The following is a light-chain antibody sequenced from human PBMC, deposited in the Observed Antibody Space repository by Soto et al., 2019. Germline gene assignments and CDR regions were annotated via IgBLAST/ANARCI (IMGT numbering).Light chain of an antibody. V-gene: IGLV2-14*01. CDR1: SSDVGAYNS. CDR2: EVT. Sequence: QSVLTQPASVSGSPGQSITISCTGTSSDVGAYNSVSWYQQHPGKAPKLMIYEVTNRVSGVSDRFSASKSGNTASLTISGLQPGDEADYYCSSFTSRSTDVFGTGTKLTVL. J-gene: IGLJ1*01. CDR3: SSFTSRSTDV.